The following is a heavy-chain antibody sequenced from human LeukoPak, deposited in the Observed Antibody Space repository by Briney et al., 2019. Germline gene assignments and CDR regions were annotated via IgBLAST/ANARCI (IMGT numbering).Heavy chain of an antibody. D-gene: IGHD1-26*01. V-gene: IGHV3-53*01. CDR2: IYSGGYT. CDR1: GFTVSSNF. CDR3: ATMAGATRGNFFDS. Sequence: PGGSLRRSCAASGFTVSSNFMSWVRQAPGKGLEWVSFIYSGGYTYYADSVKGRFTISRDNSKNTLYLQMNSLRAEDTAVYYCATMAGATRGNFFDSWGQGTLVTVSS. J-gene: IGHJ4*02.